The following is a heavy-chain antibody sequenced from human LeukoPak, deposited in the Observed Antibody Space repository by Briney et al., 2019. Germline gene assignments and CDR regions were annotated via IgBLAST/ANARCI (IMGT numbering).Heavy chain of an antibody. J-gene: IGHJ4*02. CDR2: IYYSGST. V-gene: IGHV4-30-4*01. CDR3: ARGRYGSGGSNYFDY. CDR1: GGSISSGDYY. Sequence: SETLSLTCTVSGGSISSGDYYWSWIRQPPGKGLEWIGYIYYSGSTYYNPSLKSRVTISVDTSKNQFSLKLSSVTAADTAVYYCARGRYGSGGSNYFDYWGQGTLVTVSS. D-gene: IGHD3-10*01.